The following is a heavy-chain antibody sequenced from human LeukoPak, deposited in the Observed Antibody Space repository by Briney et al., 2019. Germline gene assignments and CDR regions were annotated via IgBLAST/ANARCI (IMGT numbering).Heavy chain of an antibody. CDR3: ARRPYGDYRYYFDY. CDR1: GGSISSSSYY. V-gene: IGHV4-39*01. CDR2: IYYSGST. D-gene: IGHD4-17*01. J-gene: IGHJ4*02. Sequence: PSETLSPTCTVSGGSISSSSYYWGWIRQPPGKGLEWIGSIYYSGSTYYNPSLKSRVTISVDTSKNQFSLKLSSVTAADTAVYYCARRPYGDYRYYFDYWGQGTLVTVSS.